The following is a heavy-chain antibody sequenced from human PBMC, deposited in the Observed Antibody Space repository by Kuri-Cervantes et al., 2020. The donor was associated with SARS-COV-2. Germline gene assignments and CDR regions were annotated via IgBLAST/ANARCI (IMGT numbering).Heavy chain of an antibody. J-gene: IGHJ6*02. CDR3: ARDTGGGAKSLYYYYGMDV. V-gene: IGHV7-4-1*02. D-gene: IGHD1-26*01. CDR1: GYTITSHA. CDR2: INTNTGNP. Sequence: ASVKVSCKASGYTITSHAMNWVRQAPGQGLEWMGWINTNTGNPTYSQGFTGRFVFSFDTAVSQAYLQITSLKPEDTAVYYCARDTGGGAKSLYYYYGMDVWGQGTTVTVSS.